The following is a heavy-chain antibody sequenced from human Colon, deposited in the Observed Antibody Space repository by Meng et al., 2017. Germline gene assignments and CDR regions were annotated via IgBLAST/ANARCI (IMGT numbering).Heavy chain of an antibody. CDR2: IDRSGTT. CDR3: ARTIYSSSVDY. J-gene: IGHJ4*02. Sequence: GPGPGKPSEALPPTFSVSGYSISTSYYWGWIRQTPGKGLEWIASIDRSGTTYYNPSLESRVTISVDTSKNHFSLRLNSVTAADTAVYFCARTIYSSSVDYWGQGTLVTVSS. CDR1: GYSISTSYY. V-gene: IGHV4-38-2*01. D-gene: IGHD3-22*01.